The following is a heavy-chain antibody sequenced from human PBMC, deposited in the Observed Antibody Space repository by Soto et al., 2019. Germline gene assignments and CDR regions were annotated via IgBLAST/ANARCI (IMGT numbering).Heavy chain of an antibody. Sequence: QVQLVQSGAEVKQPGSSVKVSCKTSGCTFSTYAIYWVRQAPGQGLEWMGEIIPLFGTADYAQKFQGRVTITADDSTSTASMELSSLISEDTAVYYCSRRKGSYSSGYYYFDYWGQGTLVTVSS. V-gene: IGHV1-69*01. CDR2: IIPLFGTA. J-gene: IGHJ4*02. CDR3: SRRKGSYSSGYYYFDY. CDR1: GCTFSTYA. D-gene: IGHD6-19*01.